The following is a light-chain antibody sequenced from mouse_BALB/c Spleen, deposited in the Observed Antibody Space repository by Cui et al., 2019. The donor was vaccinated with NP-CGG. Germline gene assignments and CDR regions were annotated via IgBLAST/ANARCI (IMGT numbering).Light chain of an antibody. CDR3: ALWYSNHWV. V-gene: IGLV1*01. CDR2: GTN. J-gene: IGLJ1*01. CDR1: TGAITTSNY. Sequence: QAVVPQESALTTSPGETVTLTCRSSTGAITTSNYANWVQEKPDHLFTGLIGGTNNRAPGVPARFSGSLIVDKAALTITGTQTEDEAIYFCALWYSNHWVFGGGTKLTVL.